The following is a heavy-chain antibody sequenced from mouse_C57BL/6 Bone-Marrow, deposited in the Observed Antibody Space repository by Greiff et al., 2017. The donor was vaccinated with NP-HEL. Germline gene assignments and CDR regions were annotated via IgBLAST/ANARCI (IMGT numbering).Heavy chain of an antibody. V-gene: IGHV5-17*01. CDR1: GFTFSDYG. CDR3: ARGAGVYFDY. CDR2: ISSGSSTI. D-gene: IGHD3-3*01. Sequence: EVQGVESGGGLVKPGGSLKLSCAASGFTFSDYGMHWVRQAPEKGLEWVAYISSGSSTIYYADTVKGRFTISRDKSKNTLFLQMTRLRSEDTAVYYCARGAGVYFDYWGQGTTLTVSS. J-gene: IGHJ2*01.